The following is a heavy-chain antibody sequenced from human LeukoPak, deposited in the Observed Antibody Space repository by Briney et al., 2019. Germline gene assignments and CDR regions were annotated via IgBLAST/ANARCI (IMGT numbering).Heavy chain of an antibody. CDR3: AKDKQQLAVDY. CDR1: GFTFSSYG. D-gene: IGHD6-13*01. Sequence: PGRSLRLSCAASGFTFSSYGMHWVRQAPGKGLEWVAVISYDGSNKYYADSVKGRFTISRDNSKNTLYLQMNSLRAEDAAVYYCAKDKQQLAVDYWGQGTLVTVSS. V-gene: IGHV3-30*18. J-gene: IGHJ4*02. CDR2: ISYDGSNK.